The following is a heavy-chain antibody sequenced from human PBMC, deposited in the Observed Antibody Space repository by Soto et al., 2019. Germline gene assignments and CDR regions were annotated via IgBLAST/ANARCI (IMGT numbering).Heavy chain of an antibody. CDR2: ISGSGDGT. D-gene: IGHD5-18*01. Sequence: GGSLRLSCAASGFTFSSFALSWVRQAPGKGLEWVSAISGSGDGTDYAHSVKGRFTISRGNSKNTLYLQMNSLRAEDTAVYYCAGPGYISQDYWGQGALVNVSS. V-gene: IGHV3-23*01. CDR3: AGPGYISQDY. J-gene: IGHJ4*02. CDR1: GFTFSSFA.